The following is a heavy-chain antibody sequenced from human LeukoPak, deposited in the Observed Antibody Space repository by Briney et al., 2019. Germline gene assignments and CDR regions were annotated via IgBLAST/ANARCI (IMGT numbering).Heavy chain of an antibody. CDR2: IIPIFGTA. J-gene: IGHJ3*02. CDR3: AREEGGYIGKDAFDI. V-gene: IGHV1-69*13. Sequence: SVKVSCKTSGGTFSSYAISWVRQAPGQGLEWMGGIIPIFGTANYAQKFQGRVTITADESTSTAYMELSSLRSEDTAVYYCAREEGGYIGKDAFDIWGQGTMVTVSS. CDR1: GGTFSSYA. D-gene: IGHD5-12*01.